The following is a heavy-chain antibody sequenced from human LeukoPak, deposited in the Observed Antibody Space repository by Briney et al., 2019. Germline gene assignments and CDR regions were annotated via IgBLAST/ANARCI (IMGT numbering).Heavy chain of an antibody. CDR2: IYAGGSI. V-gene: IGHV3-53*01. Sequence: GGSLRLSCAASGFTVSSNYISWVRQAPGQGLEWVSVIYAGGSIYYADSVKGRFTISRDNSKNTVYLQMNSLRAEDTAVYYCARDRISGGTSGTTGSTYRPGYFDYWGQGTLVTVSS. D-gene: IGHD1-1*01. CDR1: GFTVSSNY. CDR3: ARDRISGGTSGTTGSTYRPGYFDY. J-gene: IGHJ4*02.